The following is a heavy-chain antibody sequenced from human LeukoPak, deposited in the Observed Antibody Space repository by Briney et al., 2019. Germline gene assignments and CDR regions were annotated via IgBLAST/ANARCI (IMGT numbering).Heavy chain of an antibody. CDR3: ARDISTGLWLRVFDY. Sequence: GGSLRLSCAASGFTFSSYSMNWVRQAPGKGLEWVSSISSSSSYIYYADSVKGRFTISRDNAKNSLYLQMNSLRAGDTAVYYCARDISTGLWLRVFDYWGQGTLVTVSS. D-gene: IGHD5-12*01. V-gene: IGHV3-21*01. CDR1: GFTFSSYS. J-gene: IGHJ4*02. CDR2: ISSSSSYI.